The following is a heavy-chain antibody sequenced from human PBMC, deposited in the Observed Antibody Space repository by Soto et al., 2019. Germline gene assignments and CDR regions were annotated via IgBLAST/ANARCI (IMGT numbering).Heavy chain of an antibody. CDR1: GYTFTGYY. Sequence: GASVQVSCKASGYTFTGYYMHWVRQAPGQGLEWMGWINPNSGGTNYAQKFQGWVTMTRDTSISTAYMELSRLRSDDTAVYYCARGGGSVVVPAAYPASYYYGMDVWGRGTTVTVSS. CDR2: INPNSGGT. D-gene: IGHD2-2*01. CDR3: ARGGGSVVVPAAYPASYYYGMDV. V-gene: IGHV1-2*04. J-gene: IGHJ6*02.